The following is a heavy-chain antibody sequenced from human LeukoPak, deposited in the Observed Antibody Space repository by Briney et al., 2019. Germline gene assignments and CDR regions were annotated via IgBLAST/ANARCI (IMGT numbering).Heavy chain of an antibody. V-gene: IGHV3-21*01. CDR2: ISSRRTNI. J-gene: IGHJ6*03. CDR1: GFTFSRYS. D-gene: IGHD6-19*01. CDR3: ARDAQWLVPEGYFYYMDV. Sequence: GGSLRLSCAGSGFTFSRYSMNWFRQAPGKGLERVSSISSRRTNIFYADSVKGRFTISRDNAKNSLYLQMNSVGAEDTAVYYCARDAQWLVPEGYFYYMDVWGKGTTVTVSS.